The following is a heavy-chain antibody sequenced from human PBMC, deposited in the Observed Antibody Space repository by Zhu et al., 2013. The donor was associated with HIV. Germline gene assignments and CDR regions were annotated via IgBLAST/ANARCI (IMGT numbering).Heavy chain of an antibody. J-gene: IGHJ6*02. CDR3: VRGPWFDYQPYNMDV. V-gene: IGHV1-69*01. D-gene: IGHD2-2*01. CDR1: GSSFRTYG. Sequence: QVQLLQSGAEVKKPGSSVKVSCKVSGSSFRTYGLNWVRQAPGQGLQWMGGIIPVFGTVNYAQTFQGRVTITADELTKTAYMDLRRLRFDDTAVYYCVRGPWFDYQPYNMDVWGQGTTVTVSS. CDR2: IIPVFGTV.